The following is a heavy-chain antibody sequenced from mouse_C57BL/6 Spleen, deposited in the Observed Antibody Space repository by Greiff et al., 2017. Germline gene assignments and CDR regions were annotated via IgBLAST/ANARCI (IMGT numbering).Heavy chain of an antibody. CDR1: GFTFSDAW. Sequence: EVKLMESGGGLVQPGGSMKLSCAASGFTFSDAWMDWVRQAPEKGLEWVAEIRNKANNHATYDAESVKGRFTLARDDSKSSVYLQMNSLRAEDTGIYYCTRGTTVVAIAMDYWGQGASVTVSS. J-gene: IGHJ4*01. CDR3: TRGTTVVAIAMDY. V-gene: IGHV6-6*01. D-gene: IGHD1-1*01. CDR2: IRNKANNHAT.